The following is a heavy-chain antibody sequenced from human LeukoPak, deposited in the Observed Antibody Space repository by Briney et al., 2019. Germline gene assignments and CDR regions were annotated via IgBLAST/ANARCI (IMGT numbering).Heavy chain of an antibody. Sequence: ASVKVSCKASGGTFSSYAISWVRQAPGQGLEWMGGIIPIFGTANYAQKFQGRVTITEDKSTSTAYMELSSLRSEDTAVYYCARANIVVVPAAKGPHSYYYGMDVWGKGTTVTVSS. CDR3: ARANIVVVPAAKGPHSYYYGMDV. D-gene: IGHD2-2*01. V-gene: IGHV1-69*06. J-gene: IGHJ6*04. CDR1: GGTFSSYA. CDR2: IIPIFGTA.